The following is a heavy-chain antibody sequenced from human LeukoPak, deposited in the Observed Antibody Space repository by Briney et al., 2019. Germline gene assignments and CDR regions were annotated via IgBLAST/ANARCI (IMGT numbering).Heavy chain of an antibody. D-gene: IGHD6-13*01. CDR3: AKDMSSSPAEAGFDY. Sequence: PGGSLRLFCAASGFTFDDYALHWVRQAPGKGLEWVSGISWNSGSIGYADSVKGRFTISRDNAKNSLYLQMNSLRAEDTALYYCAKDMSSSPAEAGFDYWGQGTLVTVSS. CDR2: ISWNSGSI. CDR1: GFTFDDYA. V-gene: IGHV3-9*01. J-gene: IGHJ4*02.